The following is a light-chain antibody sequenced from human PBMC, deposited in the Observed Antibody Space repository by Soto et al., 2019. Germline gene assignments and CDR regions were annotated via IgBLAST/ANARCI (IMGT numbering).Light chain of an antibody. CDR3: SSYTRSDTLI. J-gene: IGLJ2*01. CDR1: SSDVGAYNY. V-gene: IGLV2-14*01. CDR2: EVI. Sequence: QSALPQPDSVYGSPGQSITISCTGSSSDVGAYNYVSWYQHHPGQAPKLIIYEVINRPSGVSNRFSGSKSGNTAPLTISGLQDEDEDDYCCSSYTRSDTLIFGGGTKVTVL.